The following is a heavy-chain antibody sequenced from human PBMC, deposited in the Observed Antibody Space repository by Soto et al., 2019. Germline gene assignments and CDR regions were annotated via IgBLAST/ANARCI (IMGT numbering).Heavy chain of an antibody. J-gene: IGHJ4*02. V-gene: IGHV3-33*01. CDR2: VWNDGTNK. D-gene: IGHD1-26*01. CDR1: GFTFRSHA. CDR3: ASGEVGSPFWAMGY. Sequence: QLLLVESGGGVVQPGKSLRLSCAASGFTFRSHAMHWVRQAPGKGLEWVGIVWNDGTNKLYGGSVKGRFTISRDKSKNTPSLPMTSLSAEDTGDCYSASGEVGSPFWAMGYWGQGSLVILSS.